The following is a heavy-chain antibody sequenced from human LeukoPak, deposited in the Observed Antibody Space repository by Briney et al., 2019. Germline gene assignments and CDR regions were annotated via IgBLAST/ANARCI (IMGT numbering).Heavy chain of an antibody. Sequence: GGSLRLSCAASGFTFSGYAMSWVRQAPGKGLEWVSAISGSGGSTYYADSVKGRFTISRDNSKNTLYLQMNSLRAEDTAVYYCARDHMVRGVMFDYWGQGTLVTVSS. D-gene: IGHD3-10*01. CDR2: ISGSGGST. J-gene: IGHJ4*02. CDR1: GFTFSGYA. CDR3: ARDHMVRGVMFDY. V-gene: IGHV3-23*01.